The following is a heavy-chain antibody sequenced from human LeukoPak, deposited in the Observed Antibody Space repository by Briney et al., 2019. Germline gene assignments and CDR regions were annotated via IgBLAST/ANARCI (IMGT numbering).Heavy chain of an antibody. Sequence: SVKVSCKASGGTFSSYAISWVRQAPGQGLEWMGRIIPILGIANYAQKFQGRVTITADKSTSTAYMELSSLRSEDTAVYYCARSGYGYGQGAFDIWGQGTMVTVSS. CDR3: ARSGYGYGQGAFDI. J-gene: IGHJ3*02. D-gene: IGHD5-18*01. CDR2: IIPILGIA. V-gene: IGHV1-69*04. CDR1: GGTFSSYA.